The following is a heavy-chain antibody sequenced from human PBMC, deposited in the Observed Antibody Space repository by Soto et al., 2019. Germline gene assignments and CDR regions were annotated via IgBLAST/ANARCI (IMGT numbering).Heavy chain of an antibody. V-gene: IGHV3-30*02. CDR3: NPPPFDFWSGYYMVNYYYGMDV. CDR1: GFTFSSYG. CDR2: IWYDGSNK. Sequence: GGSLRLSCAASGFTFSSYGMHWVRQAPGKGPEWVAVIWYDGSNKYYADSVKGRFTISRDNSKNTLYLQMNSLRAEDTAVYYCNPPPFDFWSGYYMVNYYYGMDVWGRGTTVTVSS. J-gene: IGHJ6*02. D-gene: IGHD3-3*01.